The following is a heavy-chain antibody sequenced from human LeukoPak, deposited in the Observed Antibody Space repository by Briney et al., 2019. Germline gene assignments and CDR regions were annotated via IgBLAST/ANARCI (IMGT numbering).Heavy chain of an antibody. Sequence: GGSLRLSCAASGFTFSSYGMHWVRQAPGKGLEWVAVISYDGSNKYYADSVKGRFTISRDNSKNTLYLQMNSLRAEDTAVYYCAKDLYATRGYDFWSGYYTRADYWGQGTLVTVSS. CDR1: GFTFSSYG. CDR2: ISYDGSNK. V-gene: IGHV3-30*18. CDR3: AKDLYATRGYDFWSGYYTRADY. D-gene: IGHD3-3*01. J-gene: IGHJ4*02.